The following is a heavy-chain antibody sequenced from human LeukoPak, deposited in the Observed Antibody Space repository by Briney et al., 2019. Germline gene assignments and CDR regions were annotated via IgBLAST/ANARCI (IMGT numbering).Heavy chain of an antibody. CDR2: IIGSGGNT. V-gene: IGHV3-23*01. D-gene: IGHD4-17*01. CDR1: GFTFSSHD. Sequence: PGGSLRLSCAASGFTFSSHDMSWVRQAPGKGLEWVSTIIGSGGNTYYADSVKGRFTISRDNSKDTLYLQMNSLRAEDTAVYYCAKDRGNRDYLFDYWGQGTLVTVSS. J-gene: IGHJ4*02. CDR3: AKDRGNRDYLFDY.